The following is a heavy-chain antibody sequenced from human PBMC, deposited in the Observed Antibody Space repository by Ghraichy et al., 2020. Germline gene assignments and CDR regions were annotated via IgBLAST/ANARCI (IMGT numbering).Heavy chain of an antibody. CDR2: ISPYNGNT. CDR1: GYTFTSYG. CDR3: ARDHSSGEQNWFDP. J-gene: IGHJ5*02. Sequence: ASVKVSCKASGYTFTSYGFAWVRQAPGQGLEWMGWISPYNGNTNYAQKLQGRVTMTTDTSTSTAYMELMSLRSDDTAVYYCARDHSSGEQNWFDPWGQGTLVTVSS. V-gene: IGHV1-18*01. D-gene: IGHD6-19*01.